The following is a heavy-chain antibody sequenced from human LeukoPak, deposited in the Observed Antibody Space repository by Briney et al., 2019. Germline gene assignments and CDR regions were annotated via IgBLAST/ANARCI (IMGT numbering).Heavy chain of an antibody. CDR3: ARDSTTVTTGY. CDR1: GGTFTSYT. Sequence: SVKLSCTASGGTFTSYTISWERQSPGQGLEWMGRIIPILGIANYAQKFQGRVTITTDTSTSTAYMELSSLRSEDTAVYYCARDSTTVTTGYWGQGTLVTVSS. CDR2: IIPILGIA. D-gene: IGHD4-11*01. J-gene: IGHJ4*02. V-gene: IGHV1-69*04.